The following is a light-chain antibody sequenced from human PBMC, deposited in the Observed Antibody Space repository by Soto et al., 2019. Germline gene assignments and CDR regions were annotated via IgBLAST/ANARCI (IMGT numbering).Light chain of an antibody. CDR2: EVT. Sequence: QSALTQPASVSGSPGQSITISCTGTSTDIGGFYYVSWYQQHPGKAPKLIMYEVTNRPSGISHRFSGSRSGNTASLTISGLQADDEADYYCSSYTSSNFFILFGGGTKLTVL. CDR1: STDIGGFYY. V-gene: IGLV2-14*01. CDR3: SSYTSSNFFIL. J-gene: IGLJ2*01.